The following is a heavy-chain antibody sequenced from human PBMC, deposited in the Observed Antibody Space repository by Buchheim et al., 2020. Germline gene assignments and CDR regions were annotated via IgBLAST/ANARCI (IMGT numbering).Heavy chain of an antibody. CDR1: GGTFSSYA. Sequence: QVQLVQSGAEVKKPGSSVKVSCKASGGTFSSYAISWVRQAPGQGLEWMGGIIPIFGTANYAQKFQGRVTITADESTSTAYMELSSLRSEDTAVYYCARDNVPHLVVPAPRRVYYYYYMDVWGKGTT. J-gene: IGHJ6*03. D-gene: IGHD2-2*01. CDR3: ARDNVPHLVVPAPRRVYYYYYMDV. V-gene: IGHV1-69*01. CDR2: IIPIFGTA.